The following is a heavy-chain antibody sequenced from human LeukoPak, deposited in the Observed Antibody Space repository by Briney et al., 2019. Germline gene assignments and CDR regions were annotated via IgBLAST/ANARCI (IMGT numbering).Heavy chain of an antibody. V-gene: IGHV4-4*07. CDR1: GVPISSYY. Sequence: SETLSLTCTVSGVPISSYYWIGVRQPAGKGREGRGRIYTRGTTNYNPSLRSRVPLSVETSKTQLFLTLSSVTAADTAVYFCARAYYSSGRLSYMDVWGKGTTVTVSS. J-gene: IGHJ6*03. D-gene: IGHD3-10*01. CDR3: ARAYYSSGRLSYMDV. CDR2: IYTRGTT.